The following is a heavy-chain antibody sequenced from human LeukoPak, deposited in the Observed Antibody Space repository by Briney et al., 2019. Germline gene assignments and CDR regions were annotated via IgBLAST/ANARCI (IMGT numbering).Heavy chain of an antibody. CDR3: ASAVAGTDYYYGMDV. Sequence: PGGSLRLSCAASGFTFSSYSMNWVRQAPGKGLEWVSSISSSSRYIYYADSVKGRFTISRDNAKNSLYLQMNSLRAEDTAVYYCASAVAGTDYYYGMDVWGQGTTVTVSS. CDR1: GFTFSSYS. V-gene: IGHV3-21*01. CDR2: ISSSSRYI. D-gene: IGHD6-19*01. J-gene: IGHJ6*02.